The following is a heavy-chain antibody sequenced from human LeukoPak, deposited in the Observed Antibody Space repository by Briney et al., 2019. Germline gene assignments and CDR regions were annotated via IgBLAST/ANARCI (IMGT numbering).Heavy chain of an antibody. Sequence: GGSPRLSCAASGFTFDDYAMHWVRLAPGKGLEWVSGISWNSGSIDYSDSVKGRFTISRDNAKDSLHLQMNSLRAEDTAVYYCARDRTLFDYWGQGTLVTVSS. D-gene: IGHD1-14*01. CDR3: ARDRTLFDY. J-gene: IGHJ4*02. CDR2: ISWNSGSI. CDR1: GFTFDDYA. V-gene: IGHV3-9*01.